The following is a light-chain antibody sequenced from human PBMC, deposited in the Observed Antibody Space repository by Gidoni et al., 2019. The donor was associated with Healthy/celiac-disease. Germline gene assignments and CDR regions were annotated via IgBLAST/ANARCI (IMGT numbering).Light chain of an antibody. V-gene: IGKV3-20*01. J-gene: IGKJ1*01. Sequence: VLTQSPGTLSLSPGERATRSCRASQSVSSSYLAWYQQKPGQAPRLLIYGASSKATGIPDRFSGSGSGTDFTLTISRLEPEDFAVYYCQQYGSSPRTFGQGTKVEIK. CDR2: GAS. CDR3: QQYGSSPRT. CDR1: QSVSSSY.